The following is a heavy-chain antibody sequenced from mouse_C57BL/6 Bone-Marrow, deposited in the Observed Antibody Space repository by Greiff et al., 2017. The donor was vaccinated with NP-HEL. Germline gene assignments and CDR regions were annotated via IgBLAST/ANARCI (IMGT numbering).Heavy chain of an antibody. V-gene: IGHV5-17*01. Sequence: EVKLVESGGGLVKPGGSLKLSCAASGFTFSDYGMHWVRQAPEKGLEWVAYISSGSSTIYYADTVKGRFTISRDNAQNTLFLQMTSLRSEDTAMYYCARARPFGYYFDYWGQGTTLTVSS. J-gene: IGHJ2*01. CDR3: ARARPFGYYFDY. CDR1: GFTFSDYG. CDR2: ISSGSSTI. D-gene: IGHD3-1*01.